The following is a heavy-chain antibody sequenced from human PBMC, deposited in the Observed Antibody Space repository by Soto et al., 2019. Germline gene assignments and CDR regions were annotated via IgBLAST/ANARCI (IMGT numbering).Heavy chain of an antibody. V-gene: IGHV4-39*01. D-gene: IGHD3-3*01. CDR1: GGSISISTYF. Sequence: QLQLQESGPGLVKPSETLSLTCSVSGGSISISTYFWVWIRQPPGQGLEWIGSNHYSGTTYYSPSLKSRLTISVDTSQNQFSLNLTSVTAADTAVYYCARQGKRITIFGVVTGGLDVWGQGTTVTIS. J-gene: IGHJ6*02. CDR2: NHYSGTT. CDR3: ARQGKRITIFGVVTGGLDV.